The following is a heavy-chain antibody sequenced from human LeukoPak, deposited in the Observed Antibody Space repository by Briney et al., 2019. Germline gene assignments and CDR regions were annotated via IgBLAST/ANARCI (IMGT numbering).Heavy chain of an antibody. Sequence: SETLSLTCAVYGGSFSGYYWSWIRQPPGKGLEWIGEINHSGSTNYNPSLKSRVTISVDTSKNQFSLKLSSVTAADTAVYYCAHTLNYYDSSGYYYGYFDYWGQGTLVTVSS. CDR2: INHSGST. CDR1: GGSFSGYY. J-gene: IGHJ4*02. D-gene: IGHD3-22*01. CDR3: AHTLNYYDSSGYYYGYFDY. V-gene: IGHV4-34*01.